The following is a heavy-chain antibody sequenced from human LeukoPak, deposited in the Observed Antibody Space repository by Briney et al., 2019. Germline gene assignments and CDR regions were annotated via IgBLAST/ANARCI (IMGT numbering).Heavy chain of an antibody. Sequence: PGGSLRLSCAASGFTFSSYWMHWVRQAPGKGLVWVSRTNIDGSSTAYADSVKGRFTISRNNAKDTLYLQMNSLRAEDTAVYYCARDPVLDDYGGNSPYWGQGTLVTVSS. CDR3: ARDPVLDDYGGNSPY. CDR1: GFTFSSYW. D-gene: IGHD4-23*01. V-gene: IGHV3-74*01. CDR2: TNIDGSST. J-gene: IGHJ4*02.